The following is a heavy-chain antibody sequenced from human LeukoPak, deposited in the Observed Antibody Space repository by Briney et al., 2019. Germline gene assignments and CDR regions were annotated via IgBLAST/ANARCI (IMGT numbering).Heavy chain of an antibody. V-gene: IGHV4-34*01. CDR2: INHSGST. J-gene: IGHJ4*02. Sequence: SETLSLTCAVYGGSFSGYYWSWIRQPPGKGLEWIGEINHSGSTNYNPSLKSRVTISVDTSKNQFSLKLSSVTAADTAVYYCARGRLELITMVRGVMFAHFDYWGQGTLVTISS. CDR1: GGSFSGYY. CDR3: ARGRLELITMVRGVMFAHFDY. D-gene: IGHD3-10*01.